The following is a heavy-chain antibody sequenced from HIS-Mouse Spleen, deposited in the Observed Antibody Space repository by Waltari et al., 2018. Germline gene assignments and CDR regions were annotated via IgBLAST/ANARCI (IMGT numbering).Heavy chain of an antibody. CDR2: IKQDGSEN. CDR1: GYTLFSHW. CDR3: ARDRYWYFDR. V-gene: IGHV3-7*01. Sequence: EVQLVESGGGLVQPGGSLRPPCADSGYTLFSHWMSGGRTAPGKGVGWVTNIKQDGSENFYVDPVKGRFTISRDNAKNSLYLQMNSLRAEDTAVYYCARDRYWYFDRWGRGTLLTVSS. J-gene: IGHJ2*01.